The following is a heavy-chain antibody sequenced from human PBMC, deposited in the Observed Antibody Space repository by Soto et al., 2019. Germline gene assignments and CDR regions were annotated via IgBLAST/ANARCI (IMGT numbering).Heavy chain of an antibody. Sequence: NPGGSLRLSCAASGFTFSSYSVNWVRQAPGKGLEWVSSISSSSSYIYYAGPVKGRFTISRDNAKNSLYLQMNSLRAEDTAVYYCARAAIANSSGWYVTNWFDPWGQGTLVTVSS. D-gene: IGHD6-19*01. J-gene: IGHJ5*02. V-gene: IGHV3-21*01. CDR2: ISSSSSYI. CDR1: GFTFSSYS. CDR3: ARAAIANSSGWYVTNWFDP.